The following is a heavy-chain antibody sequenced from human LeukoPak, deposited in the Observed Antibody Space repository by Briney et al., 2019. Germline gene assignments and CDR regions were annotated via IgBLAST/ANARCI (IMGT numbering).Heavy chain of an antibody. Sequence: SGGSLRLSCVASGFTLSSYNMKWVRQAPGKRLEWVSSISWRSSDIEYADSVKGRFTISRDIDKKSLYLQMNSLRVEDTAVYYCATASITMVRGVTYGMDVWGQGTTVTVSS. J-gene: IGHJ6*02. CDR1: GFTLSSYN. CDR3: ATASITMVRGVTYGMDV. CDR2: ISWRSSDI. D-gene: IGHD3-10*01. V-gene: IGHV3-21*01.